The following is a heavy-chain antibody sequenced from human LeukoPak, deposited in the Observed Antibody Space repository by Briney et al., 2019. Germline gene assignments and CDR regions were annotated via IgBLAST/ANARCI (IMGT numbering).Heavy chain of an antibody. Sequence: ASVKVSCKASGYTFTDYYFYWVRQAPGQGLECVGWINPNSGGTNYAQKFQGRVTMTRDTSISTAYMELSRLRSDDTAVYYCARGGSTGYYMFGSWGQGTLVTVSS. CDR3: ARGGSTGYYMFGS. D-gene: IGHD3-22*01. V-gene: IGHV1-2*02. CDR1: GYTFTDYY. J-gene: IGHJ4*02. CDR2: INPNSGGT.